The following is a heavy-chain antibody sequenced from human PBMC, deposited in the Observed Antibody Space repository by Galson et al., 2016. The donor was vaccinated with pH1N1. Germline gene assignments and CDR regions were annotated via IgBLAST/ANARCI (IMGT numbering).Heavy chain of an antibody. CDR1: GGTFRTYV. D-gene: IGHD6-6*01. Sequence: SCKASGGTFRTYVISWVRQAPGRGLVWMGGILPIFGTAKYAQKFQGRATITADESTSTAYMELRSLTSDDTAFYYCASGSRSSFGFDIWGQGTMVTVSS. V-gene: IGHV1-69*01. J-gene: IGHJ3*02. CDR2: ILPIFGTA. CDR3: ASGSRSSFGFDI.